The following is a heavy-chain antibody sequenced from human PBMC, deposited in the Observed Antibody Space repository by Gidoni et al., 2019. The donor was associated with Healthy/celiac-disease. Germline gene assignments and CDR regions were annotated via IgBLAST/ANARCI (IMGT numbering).Heavy chain of an antibody. J-gene: IGHJ5*02. Sequence: QVQLQESGPGLVKPSQTLSLTCTVSVCSISSGASYWSWIRQHPGKGLEWIGYIYYSGSTYYNPSLKSRVTISVDTSKNQFSLKLSSVTAADTAVYYCARSQGPRSGSYPGVLGFDPWGQGTLVTVSS. CDR3: ARSQGPRSGSYPGVLGFDP. CDR1: VCSISSGASY. D-gene: IGHD1-26*01. V-gene: IGHV4-31*03. CDR2: IYYSGST.